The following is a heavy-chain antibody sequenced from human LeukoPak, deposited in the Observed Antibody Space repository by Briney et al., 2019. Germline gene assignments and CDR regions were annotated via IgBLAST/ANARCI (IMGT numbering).Heavy chain of an antibody. Sequence: ASVTVSCKASGYTFTSYDINWVRQAPGQGLEWMGWINPNSGGTNYAQKFQGRVTMTRDTSISTAYMELSRLRSDDTAVYYCARAQGWNDAFDIWGQGTMVTVSS. J-gene: IGHJ3*02. D-gene: IGHD1-1*01. CDR3: ARAQGWNDAFDI. V-gene: IGHV1-2*02. CDR1: GYTFTSYD. CDR2: INPNSGGT.